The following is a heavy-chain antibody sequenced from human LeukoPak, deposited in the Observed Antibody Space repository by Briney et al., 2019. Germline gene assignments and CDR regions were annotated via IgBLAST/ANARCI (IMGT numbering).Heavy chain of an antibody. CDR3: AREYGSGGSCYSGTSFDY. D-gene: IGHD2-15*01. CDR1: GYTFTSYY. CDR2: INPSGGST. J-gene: IGHJ4*02. V-gene: IGHV1-46*01. Sequence: GASVKVSCKASGYTFTSYYMHWVRQAPGQGLEWMGIINPSGGSTSYAQKFQGRVTMTRDTSTSTVYMELSSLRSEDTAVYYCAREYGSGGSCYSGTSFDYWGQGTLVTVSS.